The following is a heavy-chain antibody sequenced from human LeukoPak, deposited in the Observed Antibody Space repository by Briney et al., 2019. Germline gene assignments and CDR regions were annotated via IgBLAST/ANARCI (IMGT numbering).Heavy chain of an antibody. CDR1: GGSISSGDYY. J-gene: IGHJ5*02. CDR3: ARRLTQYDCFDP. V-gene: IGHV4-30-4*01. D-gene: IGHD2-2*01. CDR2: IYYSGST. Sequence: SETLSLTCTVSGGSISSGDYYWSWIRQPPGKGLEWIGYIYYSGSTYYNPSLKSRATISVDTSKNQFSLHLNSVTPEDTAVYYCARRLTQYDCFDPWGQGILVTVSS.